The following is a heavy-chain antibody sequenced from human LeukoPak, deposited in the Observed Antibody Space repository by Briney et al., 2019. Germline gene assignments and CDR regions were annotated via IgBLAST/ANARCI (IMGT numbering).Heavy chain of an antibody. V-gene: IGHV1-3*01. Sequence: ASVKVSCKASGNTFTSYAMHWVRPAPGQRLEWMGWINAGNGNTKYSQKFQGRVTITRDTSASTAYMELSSLRSEDTAVYYCARALRGSWYGFFDSWGQGTLVTVSS. J-gene: IGHJ4*02. CDR3: ARALRGSWYGFFDS. CDR2: INAGNGNT. D-gene: IGHD2-15*01. CDR1: GNTFTSYA.